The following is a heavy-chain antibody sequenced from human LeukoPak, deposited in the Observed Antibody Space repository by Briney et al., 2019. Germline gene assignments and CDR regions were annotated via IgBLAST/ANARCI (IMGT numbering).Heavy chain of an antibody. CDR1: GFIFNEYT. D-gene: IGHD5-18*01. V-gene: IGHV3-21*01. J-gene: IGHJ4*02. CDR3: VRGQLWSYYHDY. CDR2: IDI. Sequence: GGSLRLSCEASGFIFNEYTMSWVRQPPGKGLEWVAFIDINYADSVKGRFTISRDNAKNTVYLEMNSLRAEDTAVYYCVRGQLWSYYHDYWGQGTLVTVSS.